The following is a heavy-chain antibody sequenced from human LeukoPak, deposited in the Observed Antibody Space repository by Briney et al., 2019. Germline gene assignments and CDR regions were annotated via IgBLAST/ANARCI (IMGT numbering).Heavy chain of an antibody. CDR2: ISSSSSTI. CDR3: ARSRSGYRSGGVNDY. V-gene: IGHV3-48*02. D-gene: IGHD3-22*01. CDR1: GFTFSSYS. Sequence: GGSLRLSCAASGFTFSSYSMNWVRQAPGKGLEWVSYISSSSSTIYYADSVKGRFTISRDNAKNSLSLQMNSLRHEDTAVYYCARSRSGYRSGGVNDYWGQGTLVTVSS. J-gene: IGHJ4*02.